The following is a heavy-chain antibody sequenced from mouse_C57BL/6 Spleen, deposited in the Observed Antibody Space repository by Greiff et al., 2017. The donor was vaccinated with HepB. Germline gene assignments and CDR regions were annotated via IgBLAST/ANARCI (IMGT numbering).Heavy chain of an antibody. J-gene: IGHJ4*01. CDR1: GYSITSGYY. V-gene: IGHV3-6*01. CDR2: ISYDGSN. Sequence: DVQLVESGPGLVKPSQSLSLTCSVTGYSITSGYYWNWIRQFPGNKLEWMGYISYDGSNNYNPSLKNRISITRDTSKNQFFLKLNSVTTEDTATYYCAREDAMDYWGQGTSVTVSS. CDR3: AREDAMDY.